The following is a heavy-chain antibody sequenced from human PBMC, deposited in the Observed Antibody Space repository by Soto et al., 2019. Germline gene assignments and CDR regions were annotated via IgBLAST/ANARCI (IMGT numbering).Heavy chain of an antibody. Sequence: SETLSLTCAVSGGSISSGGSSWSWIRQPPGKGLEWIGYIYHSGSTYYNPSLKSRVTISVDRSKNQFSLKLSPVTAADTAVYYCASGHYYGSGSPGYWGQGTLVTVSS. V-gene: IGHV4-30-2*01. D-gene: IGHD3-10*01. J-gene: IGHJ4*02. CDR3: ASGHYYGSGSPGY. CDR2: IYHSGST. CDR1: GGSISSGGSS.